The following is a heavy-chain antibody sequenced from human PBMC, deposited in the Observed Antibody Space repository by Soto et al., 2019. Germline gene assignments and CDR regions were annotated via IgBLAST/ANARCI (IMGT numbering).Heavy chain of an antibody. D-gene: IGHD3-16*01. J-gene: IGHJ6*02. CDR1: GTFNSYA. CDR3: AKVLGGSYYYAMDV. Sequence: GGSLRLSCVASGTFNSYAMNWVRQAPGKGLEWVSGISGGGGNTYYADSAKGRFTISRDHSKNTLFLQMSSLRAEDTAVYYCAKVLGGSYYYAMDVGGQGTTVTVSS. CDR2: ISGGGGNT. V-gene: IGHV3-23*01.